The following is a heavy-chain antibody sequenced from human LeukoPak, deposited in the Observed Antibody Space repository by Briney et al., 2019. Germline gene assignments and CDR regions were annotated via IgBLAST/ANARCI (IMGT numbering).Heavy chain of an antibody. J-gene: IGHJ5*02. CDR1: GYSISSGYY. Sequence: SETLSLTCTVSGYSISSGYYWGWIRQPPGKGLEWIGSIYHSGSTYYNPSLKSRVTISVDTSKNQFSLKLSSVTAADTAVYYCARFLGKQRGYSYGGLRGFDPWGQGTLVTVSS. D-gene: IGHD5-18*01. CDR2: IYHSGST. CDR3: ARFLGKQRGYSYGGLRGFDP. V-gene: IGHV4-38-2*02.